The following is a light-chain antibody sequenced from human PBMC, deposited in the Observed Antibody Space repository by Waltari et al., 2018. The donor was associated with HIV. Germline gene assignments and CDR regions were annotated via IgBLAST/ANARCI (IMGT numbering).Light chain of an antibody. Sequence: QSVLTQPPSASGTPGQRVTTPCSGSISASGSTTVNWYQQLPGTAPKLRIYSNDQRPSGVPDRFSGSKSGTSASLAISGLRSEDEADYYCATWDDSLDGPMFGGGTKLTVL. CDR2: SND. CDR1: ISASGSTT. CDR3: ATWDDSLDGPM. J-gene: IGLJ3*02. V-gene: IGLV1-44*01.